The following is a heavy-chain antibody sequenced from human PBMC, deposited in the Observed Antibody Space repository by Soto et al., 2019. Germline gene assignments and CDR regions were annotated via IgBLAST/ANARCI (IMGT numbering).Heavy chain of an antibody. V-gene: IGHV4-31*03. Sequence: QVQLQESGPGLVKPSQTLSLTCTVSGGSISSGGYYWSWIRQHPGKGLEWIGYIYYSGSTYYNPSLKTRVTISVDTSKNQCSLKLSSVTAADTAVYYCAREAPYGSGSYYNLPGYHYYGMDVWGQGTTVTVSS. CDR1: GGSISSGGYY. CDR3: AREAPYGSGSYYNLPGYHYYGMDV. J-gene: IGHJ6*02. D-gene: IGHD3-10*01. CDR2: IYYSGST.